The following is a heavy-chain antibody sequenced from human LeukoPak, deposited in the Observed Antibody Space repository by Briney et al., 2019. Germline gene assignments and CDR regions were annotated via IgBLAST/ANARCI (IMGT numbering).Heavy chain of an antibody. J-gene: IGHJ4*02. Sequence: GGSLRLSCAASGFTFSTRWMNWVRQAPGKGLEWVACINKDGSEKYYVDSVKGRFTISRDNAKNSLYLQMNSLRVEDTAVYYCARELSGTTSYYFDYWGQGTLVTVSS. CDR2: INKDGSEK. V-gene: IGHV3-7*01. CDR1: GFTFSTRW. D-gene: IGHD1-7*01. CDR3: ARELSGTTSYYFDY.